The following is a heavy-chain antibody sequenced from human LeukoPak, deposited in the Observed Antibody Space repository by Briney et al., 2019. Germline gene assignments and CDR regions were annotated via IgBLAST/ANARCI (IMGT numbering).Heavy chain of an antibody. J-gene: IGHJ4*02. CDR3: ARVRDSSGYLIVY. CDR1: GGTFSSYA. D-gene: IGHD3-22*01. Sequence: SVKVSCKASGGTFSSYAISWVRQAPGQGLEWMGGIIPIFGTANYAQKFQGRVTITADESTSTAYMELSSLRSEDTAVYYCARVRDSSGYLIVYWGQGTLVTVSS. CDR2: IIPIFGTA. V-gene: IGHV1-69*13.